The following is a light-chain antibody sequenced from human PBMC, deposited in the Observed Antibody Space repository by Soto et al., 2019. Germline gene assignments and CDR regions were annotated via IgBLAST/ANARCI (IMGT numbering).Light chain of an antibody. J-gene: IGKJ1*01. CDR3: QQYGDLPWT. V-gene: IGKV3-20*01. CDR2: ASS. Sequence: EIVLTQSPATLSSSPGERATLSCRASQSVSGRLLAWYQQKADQAPLLLIYASSTTATGLADRFSGSGSRKVFTLTICRLEPEDLAQYHCQQYGDLPWTFGQGTKVEI. CDR1: QSVSGRL.